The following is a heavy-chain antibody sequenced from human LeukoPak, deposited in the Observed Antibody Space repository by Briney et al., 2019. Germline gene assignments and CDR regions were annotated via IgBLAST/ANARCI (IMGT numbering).Heavy chain of an antibody. J-gene: IGHJ6*02. D-gene: IGHD3-22*01. CDR2: IIPIFGTA. CDR3: ASLADSSGYHPTSYYYGMDV. V-gene: IGHV1-69*13. CDR1: GGTFSSYA. Sequence: ASVKVSCKASGGTFSSYAISWVRQAPGQGLEWMGGIIPIFGTANYAQKFQGRVTITADESTSTAYMELSSLRSEDTAVYYCASLADSSGYHPTSYYYGMDVWGQGTTVTVSS.